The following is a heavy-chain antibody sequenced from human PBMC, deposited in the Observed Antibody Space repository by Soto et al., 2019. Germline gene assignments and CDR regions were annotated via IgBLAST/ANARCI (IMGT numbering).Heavy chain of an antibody. Sequence: QVQLQESGPGLVKPSQTLSLTCTVSGGSISSGDYYWSWIRQPPGKGLEWLGYIYYSGTTYSSPSLQSRVTISVDTSKDQVSLKLNSVTAADTAVYFCARGAYSDSSSYFDYWGQGTLVTVSS. J-gene: IGHJ4*02. CDR3: ARGAYSDSSSYFDY. V-gene: IGHV4-30-4*01. CDR2: IYYSGTT. CDR1: GGSISSGDYY. D-gene: IGHD6-6*01.